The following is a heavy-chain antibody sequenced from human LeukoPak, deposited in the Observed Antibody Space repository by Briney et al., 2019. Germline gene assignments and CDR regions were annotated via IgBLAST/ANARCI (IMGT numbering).Heavy chain of an antibody. V-gene: IGHV3-15*01. Sequence: GGSLRLSCAASGFTFSNAWMSWVRQAPGKGLECIGRIKSKKDGGTTEFAASVKGRFTISRDDSKSTLYLQMNSLKTEDTAVYYCTTELRGYSPFDYWGQGTLVTVSS. CDR3: TTELRGYSPFDY. CDR1: GFTFSNAW. D-gene: IGHD5-18*01. J-gene: IGHJ4*02. CDR2: IKSKKDGGTT.